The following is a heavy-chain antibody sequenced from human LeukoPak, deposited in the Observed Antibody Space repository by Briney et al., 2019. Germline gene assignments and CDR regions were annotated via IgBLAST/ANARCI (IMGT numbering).Heavy chain of an antibody. V-gene: IGHV3-11*01. J-gene: IGHJ6*02. CDR1: GFTFSDYY. D-gene: IGHD3-10*01. CDR2: ISSSGSTI. Sequence: PGGSLRLSCAASGFTFSDYYMSWIRQAPGKGPEWVSYISSSGSTIYYADSAKGRFTISRDNAKNSLYLQMNSLRAEDTAVYYCARALLSSYYGMDVWGQGTTVTVSS. CDR3: ARALLSSYYGMDV.